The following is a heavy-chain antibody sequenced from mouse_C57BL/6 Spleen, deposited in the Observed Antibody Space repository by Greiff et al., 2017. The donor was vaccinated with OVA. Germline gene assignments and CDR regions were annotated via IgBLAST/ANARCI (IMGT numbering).Heavy chain of an antibody. CDR3: ARRVSGYVDY. Sequence: QVQLQQPGAELVRPGSSVKLSCKASGYTFTSYWMHWVKQRPIQGLEWIGNIDPSDSATHYNQKFKDKATLTVDKSSSTAYMQLSSLTSEDSAVYYGARRVSGYVDYWGQGTTLTVSS. CDR2: IDPSDSAT. V-gene: IGHV1-52*01. J-gene: IGHJ2*01. CDR1: GYTFTSYW.